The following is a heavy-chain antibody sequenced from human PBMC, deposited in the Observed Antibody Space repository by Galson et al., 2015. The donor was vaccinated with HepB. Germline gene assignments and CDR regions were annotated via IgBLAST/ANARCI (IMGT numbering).Heavy chain of an antibody. J-gene: IGHJ6*03. D-gene: IGHD3-10*01. V-gene: IGHV1-69*13. Sequence: SVKVSCKASGGTFSSYAISWVRQAPGQGLGWMGGIIPIFGTANYAQKFQGRVTITADESTSTAYMELSSLRSEDTAVYYCARLNGFGEFLDYPGHYYYMDVWGKGTTVTVAS. CDR1: GGTFSSYA. CDR3: ARLNGFGEFLDYPGHYYYMDV. CDR2: IIPIFGTA.